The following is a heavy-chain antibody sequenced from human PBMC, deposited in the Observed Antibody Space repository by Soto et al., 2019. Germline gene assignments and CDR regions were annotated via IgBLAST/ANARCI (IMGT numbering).Heavy chain of an antibody. CDR1: GYSFPNNY. V-gene: IGHV1-8*01. J-gene: IGHJ5*02. Sequence: ASVKVSCKASGYSFPNNYVSWVRQATGQGLEWMGWMNSGSGETGYAQKFRGRVTMTRDISIATAYMALSSLRSDDTAIYYCGRIEAFVSLNWFEPWGNETLLTLSS. D-gene: IGHD3-16*01. CDR3: GRIEAFVSLNWFEP. CDR2: MNSGSGET.